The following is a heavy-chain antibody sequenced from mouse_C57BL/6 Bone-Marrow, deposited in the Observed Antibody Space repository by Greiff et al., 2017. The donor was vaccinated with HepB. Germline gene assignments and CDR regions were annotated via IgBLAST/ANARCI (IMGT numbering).Heavy chain of an antibody. J-gene: IGHJ1*03. D-gene: IGHD1-1*01. CDR1: GYTFTSYW. CDR3: ARGITTVDWYFDV. V-gene: IGHV1-50*01. CDR2: IDPSDSYT. Sequence: QVQLKQPGAELVKPGASVKLSCKASGYTFTSYWMQWVKQRPGQGLEWIGEIDPSDSYTNYNQKFKGKATLTVDTSSSTAYMQLSSLTSEDSAVYYCARGITTVDWYFDVWGTGTTVTVSS.